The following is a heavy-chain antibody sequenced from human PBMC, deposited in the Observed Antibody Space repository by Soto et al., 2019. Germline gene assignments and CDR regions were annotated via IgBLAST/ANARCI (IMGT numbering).Heavy chain of an antibody. J-gene: IGHJ4*02. Sequence: QVQPQESGPGLVEPSGTLSLTCTVSGDSISSDYYWSWVRQPPGKRLEWIGEIYHTGTTNYNPSLKSRVSISRDRSKNQFSLELNSVTAADTAVYYCAKDTHWGLGYWGQGTLVTVSS. CDR2: IYHTGTT. V-gene: IGHV4-4*02. CDR3: AKDTHWGLGY. D-gene: IGHD7-27*01. CDR1: GDSISSDYY.